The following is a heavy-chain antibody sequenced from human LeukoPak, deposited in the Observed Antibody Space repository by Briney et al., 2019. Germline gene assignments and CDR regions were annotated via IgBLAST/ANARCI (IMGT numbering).Heavy chain of an antibody. D-gene: IGHD5-18*01. CDR1: GFTVSSYG. Sequence: GGSLRLSCAASGFTVSSYGMHWVRQAPGKGLEWVAVISYDGSNKYYADSVKGRFTISRDNSKNTLYLQMNSLRAEDTAVYYCAKAGTTPGIQLWFHHYYYGMDVWGQGTTVTVSS. CDR3: AKAGTTPGIQLWFHHYYYGMDV. J-gene: IGHJ6*02. V-gene: IGHV3-30*18. CDR2: ISYDGSNK.